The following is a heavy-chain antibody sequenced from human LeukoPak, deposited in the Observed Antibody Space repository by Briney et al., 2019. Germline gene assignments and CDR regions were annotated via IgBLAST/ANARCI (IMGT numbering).Heavy chain of an antibody. J-gene: IGHJ4*02. V-gene: IGHV3-23*01. CDR3: AKGGYSSGWYVSYFDY. D-gene: IGHD6-19*01. CDR1: GFTFSSYA. Sequence: GGSLRLSCAASGFTFSSYAMSWVRQAPGKGLEWVSAISGSGGSTYYADSEKGRFTISRDNSKNTLYLQMNSLRAEDTAVYYCAKGGYSSGWYVSYFDYWGQGTLVTVSS. CDR2: ISGSGGST.